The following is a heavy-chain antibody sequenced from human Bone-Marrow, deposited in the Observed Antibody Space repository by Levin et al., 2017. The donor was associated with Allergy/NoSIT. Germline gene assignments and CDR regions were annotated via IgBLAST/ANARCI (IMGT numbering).Heavy chain of an antibody. V-gene: IGHV1-69*06. CDR3: VRDGYMMQSQGRPTAFDI. D-gene: IGHD5-12*01. Sequence: SGESLKISCELSGDSFDSYAISWVRQAPGQGLEWVGGIVPIVGTEYYAQQFRGRATVIADTSTNTISLDLRSLTSDDTAVYFCVRDGYMMQSQGRPTAFDIWGQGTTVIVSS. CDR2: IVPIVGTE. CDR1: GDSFDSYA. J-gene: IGHJ3*02.